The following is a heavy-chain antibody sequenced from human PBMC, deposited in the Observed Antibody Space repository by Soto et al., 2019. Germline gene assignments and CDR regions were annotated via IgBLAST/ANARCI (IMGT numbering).Heavy chain of an antibody. V-gene: IGHV4-30-4*02. D-gene: IGHD2-15*01. CDR2: IYYSGST. J-gene: IGHJ5*02. CDR3: ARDSPPDCSGGSCYPRWFDP. Sequence: SETLSLTCPVSGGSISSGDYYWSWIRQPPGKGLEWIGYIYYSGSTYYNPSLKSRVTISVDTSKNQFSLKLSSVTAADTAVYYCARDSPPDCSGGSCYPRWFDPWGQGTLVTVSS. CDR1: GGSISSGDYY.